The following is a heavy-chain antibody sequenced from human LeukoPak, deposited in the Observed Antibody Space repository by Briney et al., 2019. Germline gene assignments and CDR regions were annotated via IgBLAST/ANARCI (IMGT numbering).Heavy chain of an antibody. V-gene: IGHV5-51*01. D-gene: IGHD3-16*01. CDR2: IYPRDYDT. CDR3: ATSSGPYDAGEY. J-gene: IGHJ4*02. CDR1: GYSFSNYW. Sequence: GESLKISRKGSGYSFSNYWIGWVRQMPGKRLEGMGTIYPRDYDTRYNPSFQGQITLSADKSIGTAYLQWSSLKASDTAMYYCATSSGPYDAGEYWGQGTLVTV.